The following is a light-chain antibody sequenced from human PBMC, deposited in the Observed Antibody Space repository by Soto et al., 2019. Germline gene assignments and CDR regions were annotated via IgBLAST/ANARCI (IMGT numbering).Light chain of an antibody. CDR1: SSDVGSYNL. CDR3: CSSAGGRNFDVL. CDR2: EGN. V-gene: IGLV2-23*03. J-gene: IGLJ2*01. Sequence: QSALTQPASVSGSPGQSITISCTGTSSDVGSYNLVSWYQQHPGKAPKLIIYEGNKRPSGVSNRFSASKSGNTASLTISGLQADDEDHYYCCSSAGGRNFDVLFGGGTKLTVL.